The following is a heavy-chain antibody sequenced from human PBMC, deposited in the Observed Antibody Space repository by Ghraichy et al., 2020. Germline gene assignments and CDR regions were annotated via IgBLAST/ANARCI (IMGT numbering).Heavy chain of an antibody. CDR2: IRSSGTYT. Sequence: GGSLRLSCAASGFSFSDYYMTWIRQAPGKGLEWVSYIRSSGTYTNYADSVRGRFTISRDNTQNSLYLQMNSLRAEDTAVYYCARVARGYSYGYFDYWGLGTLVTVSS. D-gene: IGHD5-18*01. V-gene: IGHV3-11*05. CDR3: ARVARGYSYGYFDY. CDR1: GFSFSDYY. J-gene: IGHJ4*02.